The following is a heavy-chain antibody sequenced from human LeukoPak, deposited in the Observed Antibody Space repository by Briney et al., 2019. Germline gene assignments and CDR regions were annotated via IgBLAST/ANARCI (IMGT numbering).Heavy chain of an antibody. V-gene: IGHV1-69*01. CDR3: ARWGSSGYPYYFDY. D-gene: IGHD3-22*01. Sequence: SLKVCCKASGGTFSSYAISCVRQAPGQGLEWMGGIIPIFGTANYAQKFQGRVTITADESTSTAYMELSSLRSEDPAEYYYARWGSSGYPYYFDYWGQGTLVTVSS. CDR1: GGTFSSYA. J-gene: IGHJ4*02. CDR2: IIPIFGTA.